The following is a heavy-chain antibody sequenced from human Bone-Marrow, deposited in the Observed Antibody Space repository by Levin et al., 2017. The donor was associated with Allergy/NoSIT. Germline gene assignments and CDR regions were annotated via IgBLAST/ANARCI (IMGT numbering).Heavy chain of an antibody. CDR2: IHPGDSNT. CDR1: GYNFANHW. D-gene: IGHD3-22*01. J-gene: IGHJ6*02. Sequence: GESLKISCKGSGYNFANHWIAWVRQMPGKGLEWMGLIHPGDSNTKYSPSFQGQVTMSADKSTSTAYLQWSSLRASDTAMYYCGRHSDYYDRGVYYGDGMDVWGQGTTVIVPS. CDR3: GRHSDYYDRGVYYGDGMDV. V-gene: IGHV5-51*01.